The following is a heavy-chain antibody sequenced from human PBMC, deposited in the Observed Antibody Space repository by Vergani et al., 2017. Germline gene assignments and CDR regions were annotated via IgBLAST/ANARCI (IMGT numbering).Heavy chain of an antibody. V-gene: IGHV4-39*01. CDR2: IYYSGST. D-gene: IGHD4-17*01. Sequence: QLQLQESGPGLVKPSETLSLTCTVSGGSISSSSYYWGWIRQPPGKGLEWIGSIYYSGSTYYNPSLKSRVTISVDTSKNQFSLKLSSVTAADTAVYYCARHADDYGDYGGFDPWGQGTLVTVSS. CDR3: ARHADDYGDYGGFDP. CDR1: GGSISSSSYY. J-gene: IGHJ5*02.